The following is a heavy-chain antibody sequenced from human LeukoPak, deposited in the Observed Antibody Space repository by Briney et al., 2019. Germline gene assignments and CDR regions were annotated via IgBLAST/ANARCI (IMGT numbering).Heavy chain of an antibody. CDR1: GGSISSGGYY. D-gene: IGHD3-3*01. Sequence: SETLSLTCTVSGGSISSGGYYWSWIRQPPGKGLEWIGEINHSGSTNYNPSLKSRVTISVDTSKNQFSLKLSSVTAADTAVYYCARSPRPRFSPFLFDYWGQGTLVTVSS. J-gene: IGHJ4*02. V-gene: IGHV4-39*07. CDR3: ARSPRPRFSPFLFDY. CDR2: INHSGST.